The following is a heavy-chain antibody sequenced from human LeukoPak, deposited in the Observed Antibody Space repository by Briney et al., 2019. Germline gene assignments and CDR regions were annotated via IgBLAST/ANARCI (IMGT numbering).Heavy chain of an antibody. Sequence: APVKVSCKASRYTFTRYGISWVRQAPGQGLAGMGWISVYNGNQNYAQKLEGRVTMPPETSTSPAYMALGRLRSDDTDRHYFAGVGCSSTSWFDYWGQGTLVTVCS. J-gene: IGHJ4*02. CDR2: ISVYNGNQ. CDR3: AGVGCSSTSWFDY. V-gene: IGHV1-18*01. D-gene: IGHD2-2*01. CDR1: RYTFTRYG.